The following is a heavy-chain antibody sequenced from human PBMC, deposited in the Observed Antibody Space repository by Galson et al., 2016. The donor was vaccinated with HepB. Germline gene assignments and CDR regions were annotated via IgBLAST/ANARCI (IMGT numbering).Heavy chain of an antibody. Sequence: SLRLSCAASGFTFSSYGIHWVRQAPGKGLEWVAVISYDGSNKYYADSVKGRFTISRDNSKNTLYLQMNSLRAEDTAVYYCARVGAVMTHYYGMDVWGQGTTVTVSS. CDR1: GFTFSSYG. V-gene: IGHV3-30*03. D-gene: IGHD1-26*01. CDR3: ARVGAVMTHYYGMDV. CDR2: ISYDGSNK. J-gene: IGHJ6*02.